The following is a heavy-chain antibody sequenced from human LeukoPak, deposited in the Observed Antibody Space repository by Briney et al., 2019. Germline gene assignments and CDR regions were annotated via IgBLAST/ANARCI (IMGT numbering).Heavy chain of an antibody. Sequence: SETLSLTCTVSGGSISSDYWSWIRQPPGKGLEWIGYMYYRGSSNYNPSLKSRVSISLDTSRNQFSLNLNSVTAADSAIYYCARGKVAVGADPNRFLAYGWPSWFDPWGQGTLVTVSS. J-gene: IGHJ5*02. CDR3: ARGKVAVGADPNRFLAYGWPSWFDP. V-gene: IGHV4-59*01. D-gene: IGHD3-10*01. CDR2: MYYRGSS. CDR1: GGSISSDY.